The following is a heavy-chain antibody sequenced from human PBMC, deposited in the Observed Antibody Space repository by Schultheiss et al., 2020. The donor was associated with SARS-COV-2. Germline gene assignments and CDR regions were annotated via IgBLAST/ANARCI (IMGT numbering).Heavy chain of an antibody. Sequence: GGSLRLSCEACGFAFSDYYMDSVRQASGKGLEWVGRIRSRANSYATEYAASVKGRFTISRDDSKNTAYLQMNSLKTEDTAVYYCTSSYNANYYYYGMDVWGQGTTVTVSS. CDR2: IRSRANSYAT. D-gene: IGHD1-26*01. V-gene: IGHV3-73*01. J-gene: IGHJ6*02. CDR3: TSSYNANYYYYGMDV. CDR1: GFAFSDYY.